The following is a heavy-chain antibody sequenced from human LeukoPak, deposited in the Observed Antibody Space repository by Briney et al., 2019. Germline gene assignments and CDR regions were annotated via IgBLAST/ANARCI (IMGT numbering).Heavy chain of an antibody. CDR2: IIPAFGTA. CDR1: GGTFISYA. Sequence: GPSVKVSCKASGGTFISYAISWVRQAPGQGLEWMGGIIPAFGTANYAQKFQGRVTITADESTSTAYMELSSLRSEDTAVYYCAREDGSRRFDYWGQGTLVTVSS. CDR3: AREDGSRRFDY. J-gene: IGHJ4*02. V-gene: IGHV1-69*01. D-gene: IGHD3-10*01.